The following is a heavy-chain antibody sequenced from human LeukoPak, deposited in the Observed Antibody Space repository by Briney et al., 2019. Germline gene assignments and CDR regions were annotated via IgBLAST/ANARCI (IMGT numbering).Heavy chain of an antibody. Sequence: PGGSLRLSCAASGFTFSSYWMHWVRQAPWKGLVWVSRINSDGSSTSYADSVKGRFTISRDNAKNTLYLQMNSLRAEDTAVYYCARAGYYDFWSGRESMDYGGQGTLVTVSS. V-gene: IGHV3-74*01. J-gene: IGHJ4*02. CDR2: INSDGSST. D-gene: IGHD3-3*01. CDR1: GFTFSSYW. CDR3: ARAGYYDFWSGRESMDY.